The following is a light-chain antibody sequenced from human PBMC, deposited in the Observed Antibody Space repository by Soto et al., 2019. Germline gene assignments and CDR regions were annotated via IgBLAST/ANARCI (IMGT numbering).Light chain of an antibody. Sequence: QSVLTQPPSVSGAPGPRITISCTGSSSNIGARYDVHWYRQLPGAAPKLLLYGDNNRPSGVPDRFSGSKSGASASLAITGLQADDEADYYCQSYDSSRNRVFGSGSKLTVL. CDR1: SSNIGARYD. V-gene: IGLV1-40*01. CDR3: QSYDSSRNRV. CDR2: GDN. J-gene: IGLJ1*01.